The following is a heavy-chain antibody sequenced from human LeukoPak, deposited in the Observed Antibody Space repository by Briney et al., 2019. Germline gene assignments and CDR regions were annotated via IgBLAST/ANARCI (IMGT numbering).Heavy chain of an antibody. CDR1: GGSFSGYY. V-gene: IGHV4-34*01. Sequence: SETLSLTCAVYGGSFSGYYWSWIRQPPGKGLEWIGEINHSGSTNYNPSLKSRVTISVDTSKNQFSLKLSSVTAADTAVYYCARHQAYYYDSSGSGFDPWGQGTLVTVSS. D-gene: IGHD3-22*01. J-gene: IGHJ5*02. CDR2: INHSGST. CDR3: ARHQAYYYDSSGSGFDP.